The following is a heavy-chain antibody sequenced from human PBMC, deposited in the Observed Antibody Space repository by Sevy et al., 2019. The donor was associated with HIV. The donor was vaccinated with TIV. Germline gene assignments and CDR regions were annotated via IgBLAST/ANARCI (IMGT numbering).Heavy chain of an antibody. J-gene: IGHJ6*02. CDR1: GGTFSSYA. Sequence: ASVKVSCKASGGTFSSYAISWVRQAPGQGLEWMGGIIPIFGTANYAQKFQGRVTITADESTSTAYMELSSLRSEDTAVYYCAGVGRFYDSSGYLTRDRYYYYYGMDVWGQGTTVTVSS. CDR3: AGVGRFYDSSGYLTRDRYYYYYGMDV. V-gene: IGHV1-69*13. CDR2: IIPIFGTA. D-gene: IGHD3-22*01.